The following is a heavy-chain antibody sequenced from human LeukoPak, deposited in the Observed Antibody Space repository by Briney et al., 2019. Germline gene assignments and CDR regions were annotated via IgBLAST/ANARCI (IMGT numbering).Heavy chain of an antibody. CDR3: AKDLVETGIAAARRDRRRNNWFDP. CDR2: IIPIFGTP. D-gene: IGHD6-13*01. J-gene: IGHJ5*02. Sequence: ASVKVSCKASGGTFSSYAISWVRQAPGQGLEWMGEIIPIFGTPNYAQKFQGRVTITADKSTSTAFMELSSLRSEDTAVYYCAKDLVETGIAAARRDRRRNNWFDPWGQGTLVTVSS. V-gene: IGHV1-69*06. CDR1: GGTFSSYA.